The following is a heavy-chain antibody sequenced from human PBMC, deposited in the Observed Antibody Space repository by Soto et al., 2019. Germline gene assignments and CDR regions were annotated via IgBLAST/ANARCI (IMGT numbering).Heavy chain of an antibody. CDR1: GFTFSRHA. D-gene: IGHD3-22*01. J-gene: IGHJ4*02. CDR3: AKNPGYYYDSTGYHFDY. Sequence: HPGGSLRLSCVASGFTFSRHAMNWVRQAPGKGLEWVSYITHSSVTIYYSDSVKDRFTISRDNAKNSLYLQMNSLRAEDTVVYYCAKNPGYYYDSTGYHFDYWGQGT. V-gene: IGHV3-48*01. CDR2: ITHSSVTI.